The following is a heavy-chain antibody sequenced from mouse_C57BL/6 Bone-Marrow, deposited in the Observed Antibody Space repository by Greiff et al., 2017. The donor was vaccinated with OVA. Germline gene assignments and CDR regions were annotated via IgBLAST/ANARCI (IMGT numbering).Heavy chain of an antibody. J-gene: IGHJ4*01. V-gene: IGHV10-1*01. D-gene: IGHD3-2*02. CDR1: GFSFNTYA. CDR2: IRSKSNNYAT. CDR3: VRPPQLRRPSYYAMDY. Sequence: VQLQQSGGGLVQPKGSLKLSCAASGFSFNTYAMNWVRQAPGKGLEWVARIRSKSNNYATYYADSVKDRFTISRDDSESMLYQQMNNLKTEDTAMYYCVRPPQLRRPSYYAMDYWGQGTSVTVSS.